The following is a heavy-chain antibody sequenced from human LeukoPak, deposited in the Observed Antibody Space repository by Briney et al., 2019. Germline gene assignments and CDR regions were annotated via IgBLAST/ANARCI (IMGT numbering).Heavy chain of an antibody. D-gene: IGHD4-17*01. Sequence: GGSLRLSCAASGFTFSSYEMNWVRQAPGKGLEWVSYISISGVTIHYADSVKGRFTISRDNAKNSLYLQMNSLRAEDTAVYYCARDRTVTTRRAFDIWGQGTMVTVSS. CDR3: ARDRTVTTRRAFDI. CDR2: ISISGVTI. J-gene: IGHJ3*02. V-gene: IGHV3-48*03. CDR1: GFTFSSYE.